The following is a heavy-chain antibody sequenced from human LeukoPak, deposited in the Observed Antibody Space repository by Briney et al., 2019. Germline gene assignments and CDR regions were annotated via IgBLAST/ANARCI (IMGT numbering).Heavy chain of an antibody. V-gene: IGHV1-69*05. CDR1: GGTFSSYA. CDR3: VRAPGGGFDY. CDR2: IVPIFGTT. J-gene: IGHJ4*02. D-gene: IGHD2-15*01. Sequence: GASVKVSCKASGGTFSSYAISWVRQAPGQGLEWMGAIVPIFGTTNYAQKFQGRVTITTDESTSTVYMELSSLRSEDTAVYYCVRAPGGGFDYWGQGTLVTVSS.